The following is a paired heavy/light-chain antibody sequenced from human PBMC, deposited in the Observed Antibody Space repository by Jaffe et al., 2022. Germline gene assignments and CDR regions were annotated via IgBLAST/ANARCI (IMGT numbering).Heavy chain of an antibody. Sequence: QVQLQESGPGLVKPSETLSLTCAVSGYSISSGYYWGWIRQPPGKGLEWIGSIYHSGSTYYNPSLKSRVTISVDTSKNQFSLKLSSVTAADTAVYYCARGYYYGSGSYYKSLWFDPWGQGTLVTVSS. CDR3: ARGYYYGSGSYYKSLWFDP. V-gene: IGHV4-38-2*01. J-gene: IGHJ5*02. CDR2: IYHSGST. D-gene: IGHD3-10*01. CDR1: GYSISSGYY.
Light chain of an antibody. Sequence: QSALTQPASVSGSPGQSITISCTGTSSDVGGYNYVSWYQQHPGKAPKLMIYDVSNRPSGVSNRFSGSKSGNTASLTISGLQAEDEADYYCSSYTSSTLVFGGGTKLTVL. CDR2: DVS. J-gene: IGLJ2*01. CDR1: SSDVGGYNY. V-gene: IGLV2-14*03. CDR3: SSYTSSTLV.